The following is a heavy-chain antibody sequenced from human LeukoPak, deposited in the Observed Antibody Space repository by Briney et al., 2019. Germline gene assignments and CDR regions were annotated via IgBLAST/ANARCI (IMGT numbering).Heavy chain of an antibody. CDR1: GFSFSSYA. Sequence: GGSPRLSCAASGFSFSSYAVSWVRQAPGKGLEWVSGISDGGSRTYYADSVKGRFTISRDNSKNTLYLQMNSLTADDTAVYYCARDPLGVLSYFDYWGQGTLVTVSS. CDR2: ISDGGSRT. CDR3: ARDPLGVLSYFDY. D-gene: IGHD3-16*01. V-gene: IGHV3-23*01. J-gene: IGHJ4*02.